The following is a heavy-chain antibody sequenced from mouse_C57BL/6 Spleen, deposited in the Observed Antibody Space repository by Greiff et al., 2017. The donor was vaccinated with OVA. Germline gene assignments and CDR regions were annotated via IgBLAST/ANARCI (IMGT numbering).Heavy chain of an antibody. Sequence: QVQLQQPGAELVRPGSSVKLSCKASGYTFTSYWMHWVKQRPIQGLEWIGNIDPSDSETHYNQKFKDKATLTVDKSSSTAYMQLSSLTSEDSAVYYCARAFTTVSAGYFDVWGTGTTVTVSS. V-gene: IGHV1-52*01. CDR3: ARAFTTVSAGYFDV. D-gene: IGHD1-1*01. CDR2: IDPSDSET. J-gene: IGHJ1*03. CDR1: GYTFTSYW.